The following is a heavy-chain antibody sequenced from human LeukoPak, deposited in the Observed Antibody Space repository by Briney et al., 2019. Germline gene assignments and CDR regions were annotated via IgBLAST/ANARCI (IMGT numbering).Heavy chain of an antibody. J-gene: IGHJ4*02. V-gene: IGHV3-21*01. CDR2: ISSSSSYI. Sequence: GGSLRLSCAASGFTFSSYAMSWVRQAPGKGPEWVSSISSSSSYIYYADSVKGRFTISRDNAKNSLYLQMNSLRAEDTAVYYCAREDSYYYGSGSYPFDYWGQGTLVTVSS. CDR1: GFTFSSYA. D-gene: IGHD3-10*01. CDR3: AREDSYYYGSGSYPFDY.